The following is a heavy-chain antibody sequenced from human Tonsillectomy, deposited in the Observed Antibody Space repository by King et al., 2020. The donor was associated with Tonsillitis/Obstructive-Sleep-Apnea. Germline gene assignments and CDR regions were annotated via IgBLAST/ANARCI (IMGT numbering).Heavy chain of an antibody. CDR3: ARDKEYSRGNNFGC. D-gene: IGHD6-6*01. CDR2: INSDGSNT. V-gene: IGHV3-74*01. Sequence: VQLVESGGGLVQPGGSLRLSCAASGFTFSSYWMHWVRQAPGEGLVWVSRINSDGSNTSYADSVKGRFTISRDNAKNTLYLQMNSLRADDTAVYYCARDKEYSRGNNFGCWGQGTLGPVPS. J-gene: IGHJ4*02. CDR1: GFTFSSYW.